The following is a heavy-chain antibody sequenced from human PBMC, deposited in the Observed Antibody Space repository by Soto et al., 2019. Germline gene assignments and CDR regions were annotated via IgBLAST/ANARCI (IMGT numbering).Heavy chain of an antibody. V-gene: IGHV3-53*01. CDR2: IYSGGST. Sequence: GGSLRLSCAASGFTVSSNYMSWVRQAPGKGLEWVSVIYSGGSTYYADSVKGRFTISRDNSKNTLYLQMNSLRAEDTAVYYCARAKSLARDAFDIWGQGTMVTVSS. CDR3: ARAKSLARDAFDI. J-gene: IGHJ3*02. CDR1: GFTVSSNY.